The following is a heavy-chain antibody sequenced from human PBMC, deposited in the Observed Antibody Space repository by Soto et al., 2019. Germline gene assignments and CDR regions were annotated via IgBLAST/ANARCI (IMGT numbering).Heavy chain of an antibody. Sequence: QVQLVQSGAEVKKPGASVKVSCKASGYTFSSYGISWVRQAPGQGLEWMGWISAYNGNTKYAQKLQGRVTMTTDTSTSTAYIELRSLRSDDTAVYYWARDAAVGLNDYWGQGTLVTVSS. V-gene: IGHV1-18*01. J-gene: IGHJ4*02. CDR3: ARDAAVGLNDY. D-gene: IGHD6-13*01. CDR2: ISAYNGNT. CDR1: GYTFSSYG.